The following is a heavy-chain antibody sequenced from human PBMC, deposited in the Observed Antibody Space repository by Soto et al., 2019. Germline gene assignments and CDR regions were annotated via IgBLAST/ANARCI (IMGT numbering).Heavy chain of an antibody. CDR1: GGSISSYY. CDR2: IYYSGST. D-gene: IGHD2-2*01. Sequence: PSETLSLTCTVSGGSISSYYWSWIRQPPGKGLEWIGYIYYSGSTNYNPSLKSRVTISVDTSKNQFSLKLSSVTAADTAVYYCARLAWGCSSTSWYAFDIWGKGTMVTVSS. CDR3: ARLAWGCSSTSWYAFDI. V-gene: IGHV4-59*08. J-gene: IGHJ3*02.